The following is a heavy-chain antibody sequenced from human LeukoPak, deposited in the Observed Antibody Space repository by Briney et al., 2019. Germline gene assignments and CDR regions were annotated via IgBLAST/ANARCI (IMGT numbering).Heavy chain of an antibody. J-gene: IGHJ4*02. V-gene: IGHV1-2*06. Sequence: ASVKVSCKTSGYTFTNYYIHWVRQAPGQGLEWMGRINPNSGDTNYAQNFQGRVTMTWDTSISTAYMELSRLRSDDTAIYYCARGGYDYWGQGTLVTVSS. CDR3: ARGGYDY. D-gene: IGHD3-16*01. CDR2: INPNSGDT. CDR1: GYTFTNYY.